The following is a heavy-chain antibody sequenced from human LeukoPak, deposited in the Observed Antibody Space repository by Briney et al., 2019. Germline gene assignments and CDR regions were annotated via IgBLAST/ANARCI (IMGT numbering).Heavy chain of an antibody. CDR2: IYYSGNT. CDR3: ARSSGSTMFIDY. D-gene: IGHD3-10*02. J-gene: IGHJ4*02. Sequence: SETLSLTCTVSGGSISSYYWSWIRQPPGKGLEWLGYIYYSGNTDYNPSLKSRVAISVDTSKNQFSLKLSSVTAADTAVYYCARSSGSTMFIDYWGQGTLVNVSS. CDR1: GGSISSYY. V-gene: IGHV4-59*01.